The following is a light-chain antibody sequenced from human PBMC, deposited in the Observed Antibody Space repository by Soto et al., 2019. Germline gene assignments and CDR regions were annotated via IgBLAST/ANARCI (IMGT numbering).Light chain of an antibody. Sequence: EIVLTQSPGTLSLSPGERGTLSCRASQNLGTLYLAWFQQKSGQAPRLFIYSASRRATGIPDRFTGSGSGTDFTLTINRVGPEDFAVYFCQQYAGSPRTFGQGTKVDIK. J-gene: IGKJ1*01. CDR1: QNLGTLY. CDR3: QQYAGSPRT. CDR2: SAS. V-gene: IGKV3-20*01.